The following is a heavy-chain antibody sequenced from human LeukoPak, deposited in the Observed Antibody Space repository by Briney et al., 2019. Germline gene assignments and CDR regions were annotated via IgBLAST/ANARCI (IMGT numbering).Heavy chain of an antibody. J-gene: IGHJ4*02. CDR3: AKVVGLNGCSSGWLDY. CDR2: ISGSGGST. V-gene: IGHV3-23*01. D-gene: IGHD6-19*01. Sequence: GGSLRLSCAASGFTFSSYAMSWVRQAPGKGLEWVSAISGSGGSTYYADSVKGRFTISRDNSKNTLYLQMNSLRAEDTAVYYCAKVVGLNGCSSGWLDYWGQGTLVTVSS. CDR1: GFTFSSYA.